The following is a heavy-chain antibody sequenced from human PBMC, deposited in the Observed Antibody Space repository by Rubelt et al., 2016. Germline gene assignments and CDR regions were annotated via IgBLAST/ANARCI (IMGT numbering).Heavy chain of an antibody. CDR3: ARGLGLGYSSSWFNWFDP. V-gene: IGHV1-3*01. CDR2: IHAGNGNP. CDR1: GYTFTSYA. D-gene: IGHD6-13*01. Sequence: QVQLVQSGSELKKPGASVKVSCKASGYTFTSYAMNWVRQAPGPGLEWKGWIHAGNGNPKYSQKFQGRVTITRDTSAGTAYMGRSSLRSEDTAVYYCARGLGLGYSSSWFNWFDPWGQGTLVTVSS. J-gene: IGHJ5*02.